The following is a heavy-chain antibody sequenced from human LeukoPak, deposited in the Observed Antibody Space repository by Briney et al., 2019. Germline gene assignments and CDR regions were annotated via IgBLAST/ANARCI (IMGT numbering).Heavy chain of an antibody. CDR1: GFTFSSYS. CDR2: ISSSSTYI. D-gene: IGHD6-19*01. CDR3: ARDQMAGYSSGWYPFDY. J-gene: IGHJ4*02. V-gene: IGHV3-21*01. Sequence: PGGSLRLSCAASGFTFSSYSMNWVRQAPGEGLEWVSSISSSSTYIYYADSVKGRFTISRDNAKNSLYLQMNSLRAEDTAVYYCARDQMAGYSSGWYPFDYWGQGTLVTVSS.